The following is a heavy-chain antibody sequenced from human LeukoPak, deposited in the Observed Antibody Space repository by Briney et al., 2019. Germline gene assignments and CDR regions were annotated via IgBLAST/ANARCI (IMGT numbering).Heavy chain of an antibody. V-gene: IGHV1-69-2*01. CDR3: ATDAEYRIAARKLDY. D-gene: IGHD6-6*01. CDR1: GSTSTANY. Sequence: SVNPSCRTFGSTSTANYLNWVRKAPGKGFKWLGRFDPEGGDTLSAEKFQGRVTITADTSTATSYMEASSLTSEDTAVYYCATDAEYRIAARKLDYWGQGTLVTVSA. CDR2: FDPEGGDT. J-gene: IGHJ4*02.